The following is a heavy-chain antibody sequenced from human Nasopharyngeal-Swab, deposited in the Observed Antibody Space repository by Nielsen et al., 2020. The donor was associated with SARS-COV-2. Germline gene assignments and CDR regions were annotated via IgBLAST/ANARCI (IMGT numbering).Heavy chain of an antibody. D-gene: IGHD1-26*01. CDR3: ATGNDKWELALDY. J-gene: IGHJ4*02. CDR2: FDPEDGET. CDR1: GYTLTELS. V-gene: IGHV1-24*01. Sequence: ASVKVSCKVSGYTLTELSMHRVRQAPGKGLEWMGGFDPEDGETIYAQKFQGRVTMTEDTSTDTAYMELSSLRSEDTAVYYCATGNDKWELALDYWGQGTLVTVSS.